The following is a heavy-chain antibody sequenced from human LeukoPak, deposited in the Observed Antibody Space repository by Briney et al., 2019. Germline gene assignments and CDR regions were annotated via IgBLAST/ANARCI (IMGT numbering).Heavy chain of an antibody. CDR2: ISYDGSNK. CDR3: ASPLWYYYDSSGPTSRDY. Sequence: GGSLRLSCAASGFTFSSCAMHWVRQALGKGLEWVAVISYDGSNKYYADSVKGRFTISRDNSKNTLYLQMNSLRAEDTAVYYCASPLWYYYDSSGPTSRDYWGQGTLVTVSS. J-gene: IGHJ4*02. D-gene: IGHD3-22*01. CDR1: GFTFSSCA. V-gene: IGHV3-30*04.